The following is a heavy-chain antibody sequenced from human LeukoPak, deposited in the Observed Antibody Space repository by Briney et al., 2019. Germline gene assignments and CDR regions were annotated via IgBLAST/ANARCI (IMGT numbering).Heavy chain of an antibody. Sequence: GGSLRLSRVVSGFSFGSEAMSWVRQAPGRGLEWVSSISPGGGTTYYADSVKGRFTISRDNSKNTLYVQMNSLRAEDTAIYYCAKSRSGSANWALRIFDNWGQGTLVTVSS. V-gene: IGHV3-23*01. J-gene: IGHJ4*02. D-gene: IGHD3-10*01. CDR3: AKSRSGSANWALRIFDN. CDR2: ISPGGGTT. CDR1: GFSFGSEA.